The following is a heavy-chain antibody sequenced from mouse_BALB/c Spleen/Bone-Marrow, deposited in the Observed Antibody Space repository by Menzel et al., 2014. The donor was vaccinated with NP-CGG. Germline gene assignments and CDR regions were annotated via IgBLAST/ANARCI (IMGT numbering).Heavy chain of an antibody. CDR3: ARDYSYVAGFAWMVH. V-gene: IGHV1S81*02. J-gene: IGHJ3*01. CDR1: GYTFTSYW. CDR2: INPSNGRT. Sequence: VQLQQSGAELVKPGASVKLSCKASGYTFTSYWMHWVKQRPGQGLEWIGAINPSNGRTNYNEKFKSKATLTVDKSSSTAYMQLSSLTSEDSAVYYCARDYSYVAGFAWMVHWGQGTLVTVSA. D-gene: IGHD2-12*01.